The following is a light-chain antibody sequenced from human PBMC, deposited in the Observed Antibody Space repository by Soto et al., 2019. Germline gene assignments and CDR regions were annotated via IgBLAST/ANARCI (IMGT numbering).Light chain of an antibody. CDR2: DAS. Sequence: EMVVTQSPATLSVSPGERVTLSCRTSQDVSSKLAWYHQKPGQPPSLLIYDASTRATGTPARFSGSGSGTEFTLAVSSLQSEDYALYFCQQYIRWPRTFGGGTKVEIK. V-gene: IGKV3D-15*01. J-gene: IGKJ4*01. CDR1: QDVSSK. CDR3: QQYIRWPRT.